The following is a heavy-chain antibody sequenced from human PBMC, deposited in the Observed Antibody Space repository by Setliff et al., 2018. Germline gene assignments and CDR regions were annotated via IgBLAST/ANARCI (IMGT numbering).Heavy chain of an antibody. Sequence: WASVKVSCKSSGHIFSDYGITWVRQAPGQGLEWMGWANNNNFNTNYAQKFQGRVTMTIDTSTDTVYMELRSLKSGDTALYYCARINFYVSSGYYYAPDYWGQGTLVTVSS. D-gene: IGHD3-22*01. V-gene: IGHV1-18*01. CDR1: GHIFSDYG. J-gene: IGHJ4*02. CDR2: ANNNNFNT. CDR3: ARINFYVSSGYYYAPDY.